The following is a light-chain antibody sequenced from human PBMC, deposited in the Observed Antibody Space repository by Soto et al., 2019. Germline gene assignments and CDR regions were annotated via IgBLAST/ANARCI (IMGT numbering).Light chain of an antibody. Sequence: EIVLTPSPGTLALSPGERATLSGRGSQSVNSRLAWYQHKPGQAPRSIISGASNRASGIPARFSAWGSGTDFTLTLSRLEPEDVAVYYCQQYGDSSLTVGGGTKV. CDR1: QSVNSR. CDR3: QQYGDSSLT. V-gene: IGKV3-20*01. CDR2: GAS. J-gene: IGKJ4*01.